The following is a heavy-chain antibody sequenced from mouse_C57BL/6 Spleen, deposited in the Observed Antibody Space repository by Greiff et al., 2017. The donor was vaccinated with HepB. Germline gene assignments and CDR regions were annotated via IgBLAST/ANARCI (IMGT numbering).Heavy chain of an antibody. CDR1: GYTFTDYN. V-gene: IGHV1-18*01. Sequence: VQLQQSGPELVKPGASVKIPCKASGYTFTDYNMDWVKQSHGKSLEWIGDINPNNGGTIYNQKFKGKATLTVDKSSSTAYMELRSLTSEDTAVYYCARIYYGKRNWYFDVWGTGTTVTVSS. J-gene: IGHJ1*03. CDR2: INPNNGGT. CDR3: ARIYYGKRNWYFDV. D-gene: IGHD2-1*01.